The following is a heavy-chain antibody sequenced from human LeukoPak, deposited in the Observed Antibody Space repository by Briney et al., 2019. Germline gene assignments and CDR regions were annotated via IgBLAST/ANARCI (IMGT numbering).Heavy chain of an antibody. CDR2: IYYSGST. D-gene: IGHD4-17*01. CDR1: GGSISSSSYY. Sequence: KPSETLSLTCTVSGGSISSSSYYWGWIRQPPGKGLEWVGSIYYSGSTYYNPSLKSRVTISVDTSKNQFSLKLSSVTAADTAVYYCARYGDYRNLFDYYDMDVWGQGTTVTVSS. V-gene: IGHV4-39*01. CDR3: ARYGDYRNLFDYYDMDV. J-gene: IGHJ6*02.